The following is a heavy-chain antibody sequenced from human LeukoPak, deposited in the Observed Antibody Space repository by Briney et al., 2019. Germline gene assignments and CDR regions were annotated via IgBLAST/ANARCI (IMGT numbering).Heavy chain of an antibody. CDR3: ARGSGYDSRGYFDY. CDR1: GFTFSSHA. CDR2: ISYDGRNK. Sequence: GRSLRLSCAASGFTFSSHAMHWVRQAPGKGLDWVAVISYDGRNKYYADSVKGRFTISRDNSKNTLYLQMNSLRDEDTAVYYCARGSGYDSRGYFDYWGQGTLVTVSS. J-gene: IGHJ4*02. D-gene: IGHD5-12*01. V-gene: IGHV3-30*14.